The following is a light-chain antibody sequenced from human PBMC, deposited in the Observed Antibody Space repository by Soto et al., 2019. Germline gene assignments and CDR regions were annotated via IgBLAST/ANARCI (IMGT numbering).Light chain of an antibody. CDR1: SSDVGGYNY. Sequence: QSALTQPRSVSGSPGQSVTISCTGTSSDVGGYNYVSWYQQHPGKAPKLMIYDVSKRPSGVPDRFSGSKSGNTASLTISGHPDEDEADYYCCSYAGSYTWVFGGGTKLTVL. CDR3: CSYAGSYTWV. J-gene: IGLJ3*02. CDR2: DVS. V-gene: IGLV2-11*01.